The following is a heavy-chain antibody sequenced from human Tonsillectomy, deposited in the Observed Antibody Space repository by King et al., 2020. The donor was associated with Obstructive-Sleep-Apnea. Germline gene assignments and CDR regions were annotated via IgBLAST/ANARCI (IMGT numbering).Heavy chain of an antibody. CDR3: ARGMYYYYYYGMDV. CDR1: GGSISSGGYS. Sequence: LQLQESGSGLVKPSQTLSLTCAVSGGSISSGGYSWSWIRQPPGKGLEWIGYIYNSGSTYYNPSLKSRVTISVDRSKKQFSLKLSSVIAADTAVYYCARGMYYYYYYGMDVWGQGTTVTVSS. J-gene: IGHJ6*02. CDR2: IYNSGST. V-gene: IGHV4-30-2*01.